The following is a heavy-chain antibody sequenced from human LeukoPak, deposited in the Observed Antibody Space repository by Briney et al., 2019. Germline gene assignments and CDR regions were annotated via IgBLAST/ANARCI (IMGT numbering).Heavy chain of an antibody. D-gene: IGHD5-18*01. Sequence: PGGSLRLSCAASGFSFTSYAMSWVRQAPGKGLEWVAVIWYDGSNKYYADSVKGRFTISRDNSKNTLYLQMNSLRAEDTAVYYCARGGIQLRSEFDYWGQGTLVTVSS. J-gene: IGHJ4*02. V-gene: IGHV3-33*01. CDR3: ARGGIQLRSEFDY. CDR1: GFSFTSYA. CDR2: IWYDGSNK.